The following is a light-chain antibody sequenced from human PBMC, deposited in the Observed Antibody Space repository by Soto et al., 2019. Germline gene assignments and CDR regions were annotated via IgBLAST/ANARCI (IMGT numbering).Light chain of an antibody. CDR3: QQYDSAPFT. Sequence: DIQMTQSPSSLSSSVGDRVTITCRASQGIVNYLAWYQQKPGKVPKLLIYAESTLQSGVPSRFSGSGAGTDFTLTISSLQTEDVANYYYQQYDSAPFTFGHGTKVDIK. J-gene: IGKJ3*01. V-gene: IGKV1-27*01. CDR2: AES. CDR1: QGIVNY.